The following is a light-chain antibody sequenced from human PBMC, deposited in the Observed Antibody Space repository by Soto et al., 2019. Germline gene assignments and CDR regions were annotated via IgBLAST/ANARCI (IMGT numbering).Light chain of an antibody. V-gene: IGLV2-14*01. CDR3: SSYTTTNTYV. CDR2: EVS. Sequence: QSVLIQPASVSGSPGQSITISFTGTSSDVGGYNYVSWYQQHPGKAPKLMIYEVSNRPSGVSNRFSGSKSGNTASLTISGLQAEDEGDYYCSSYTTTNTYVFGSGTKVTVL. CDR1: SSDVGGYNY. J-gene: IGLJ1*01.